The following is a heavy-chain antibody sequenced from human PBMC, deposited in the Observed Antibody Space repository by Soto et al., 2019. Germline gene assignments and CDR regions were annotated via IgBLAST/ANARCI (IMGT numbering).Heavy chain of an antibody. CDR2: IYYSGST. CDR3: ASGRYNWNPYNWFDP. CDR1: GGSISSSSYY. J-gene: IGHJ5*02. V-gene: IGHV4-39*01. Sequence: SETLSLTCTVSGGSISSSSYYWGWIRQPPGKGLEWIGSIYYSGSTYYNPSLKSRVTISVDTSKNQFSLKLSSVTAADTAVYYCASGRYNWNPYNWFDPWGQGTLVTVSS. D-gene: IGHD1-20*01.